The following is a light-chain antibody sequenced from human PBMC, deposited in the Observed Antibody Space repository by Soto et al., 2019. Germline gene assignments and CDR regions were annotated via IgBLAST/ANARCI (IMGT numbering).Light chain of an antibody. CDR2: SNN. CDR3: AAWDDSLNGYV. Sequence: QSVLTQQPSASGTPGQSITISCFESSSNIGSNTVNWYQQLPGTAPKLLIYSNNQRPSGVPDRFSGSKSGTSASLAISGLQSEDEADYYCAAWDDSLNGYVFGTGTKVTVL. J-gene: IGLJ1*01. CDR1: SSNIGSNT. V-gene: IGLV1-44*01.